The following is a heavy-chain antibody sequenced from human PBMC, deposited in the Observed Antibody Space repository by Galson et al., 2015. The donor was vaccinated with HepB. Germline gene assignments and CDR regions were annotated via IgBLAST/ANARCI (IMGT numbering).Heavy chain of an antibody. CDR1: GYTFTSYV. V-gene: IGHV1-3*01. CDR2: INAGSGIT. Sequence: SVKVSCKASGYTFTSYVMHWVRQAPGQRLEWMAWINAGSGITKYSQKFQARVTVTRDTSAGTAYMELSSLRSEDTAVYYCARDRGWDSYAANYFDYWGQGTLVTVSS. D-gene: IGHD5-18*01. J-gene: IGHJ4*02. CDR3: ARDRGWDSYAANYFDY.